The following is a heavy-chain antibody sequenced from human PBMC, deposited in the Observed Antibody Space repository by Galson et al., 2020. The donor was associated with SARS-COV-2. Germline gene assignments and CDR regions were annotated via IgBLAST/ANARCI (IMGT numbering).Heavy chain of an antibody. CDR2: IYYTGST. J-gene: IGHJ5*02. CDR1: GGSISSSSYY. CDR3: ARRYYYGSGSFFDWFDP. D-gene: IGHD3-10*01. Sequence: SDTLSLTFTVSGGSISSSSYYWGWIRQPPGKGLEWIGNIYYTGSTYYNPSLKSRVTISVDTSTNQFSLKLSSVTAADTAVYYCARRYYYGSGSFFDWFDPWGQGTLVTVSS. V-gene: IGHV4-39*01.